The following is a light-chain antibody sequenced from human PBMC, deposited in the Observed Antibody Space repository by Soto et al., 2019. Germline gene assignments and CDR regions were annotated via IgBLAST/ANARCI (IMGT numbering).Light chain of an antibody. V-gene: IGKV3-15*01. CDR3: QQYNDSPPFT. Sequence: EIVMTQSPATLSVSPGERATLSCRASQTVSSNLAWYQQKPGQAPRLLIYGASTRAPGIPARFSGSGSGTEFTLTISSLQSEDFAVYYCQQYNDSPPFTLGPGSRVEIK. CDR1: QTVSSN. CDR2: GAS. J-gene: IGKJ3*01.